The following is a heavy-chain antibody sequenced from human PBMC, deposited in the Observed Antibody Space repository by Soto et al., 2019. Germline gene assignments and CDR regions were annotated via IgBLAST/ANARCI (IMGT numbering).Heavy chain of an antibody. J-gene: IGHJ4*02. CDR3: ARDTSNFFDY. V-gene: IGHV1-18*01. CDR1: GYTFTSYT. D-gene: IGHD2-2*01. Sequence: SVKGSCKASGYTFTSYTVRWGRQAPGQGLEWVGWIGPSSGNTDSARNLQGRVTMTTDTSTSTAYMELRSLRSDDTAVYYCARDTSNFFDYWGQGTLVTVSS. CDR2: IGPSSGNT.